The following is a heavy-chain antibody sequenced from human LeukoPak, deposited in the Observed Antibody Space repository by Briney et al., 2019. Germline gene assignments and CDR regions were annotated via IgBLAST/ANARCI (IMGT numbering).Heavy chain of an antibody. V-gene: IGHV1-18*01. CDR3: ARDLGVGQFDP. J-gene: IGHJ5*02. CDR1: GYTFTSYG. Sequence: ASVKVSCKASGYTFTSYGISWVRQAPGQGLEWMGWISAQNGDIDYAQKFQGRVTLTTDTSTSTAYMELRSLRSDDTAIYYCARDLGVGQFDPWGQGTLVTVSS. D-gene: IGHD2-8*01. CDR2: ISAQNGDI.